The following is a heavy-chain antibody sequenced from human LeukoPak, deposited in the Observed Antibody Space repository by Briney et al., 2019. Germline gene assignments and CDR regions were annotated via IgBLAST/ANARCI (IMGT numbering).Heavy chain of an antibody. CDR2: ISSSSSYI. V-gene: IGHV3-21*01. D-gene: IGHD1-26*01. J-gene: IGHJ4*02. CDR1: GHTYSRYN. Sequence: GGSQRLFCAASGHTYSRYNKNWARHATGKGLEWVSYISSSSSYIYYADSVKGRFTISRDNAKNSLYLQMNSLRAEDTAVYYCARHYSGSYSPFDYWGQGTLVTVSS. CDR3: ARHYSGSYSPFDY.